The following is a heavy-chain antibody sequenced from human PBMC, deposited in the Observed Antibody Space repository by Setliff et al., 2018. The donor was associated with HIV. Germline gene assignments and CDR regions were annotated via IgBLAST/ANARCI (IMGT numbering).Heavy chain of an antibody. CDR2: INPNSGGT. D-gene: IGHD6-13*01. CDR1: GYTFTGYY. Sequence: ASVKVSCKASGYTFTGYYMHWVRQAPGQGPEWMGRINPNSGGTNYAQKFQGRVTMTRDTSISTAYMELSRLRSDDTAVYYCARSAAGTDYWYFDLWGRGTLVTVSS. V-gene: IGHV1-2*06. J-gene: IGHJ2*01. CDR3: ARSAAGTDYWYFDL.